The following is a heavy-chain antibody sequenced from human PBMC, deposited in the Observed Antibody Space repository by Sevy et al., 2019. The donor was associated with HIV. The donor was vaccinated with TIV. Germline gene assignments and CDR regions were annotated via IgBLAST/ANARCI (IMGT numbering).Heavy chain of an antibody. Sequence: GGSLRLSCAASGFTFSNYAMSWVRQAPGKGLEWVSTFSFGCGKINYADSVKGRFTISRDNPKNTLYLQMNSLRAEDTALYYCAREGCSKPHDYWGQGTLVTVS. CDR2: FSFGCGKI. CDR1: GFTFSNYA. V-gene: IGHV3-23*01. CDR3: AREGCSKPHDY. J-gene: IGHJ4*02. D-gene: IGHD2-2*01.